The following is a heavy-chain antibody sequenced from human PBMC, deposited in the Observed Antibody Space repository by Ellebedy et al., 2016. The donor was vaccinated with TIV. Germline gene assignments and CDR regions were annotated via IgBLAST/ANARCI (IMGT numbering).Heavy chain of an antibody. V-gene: IGHV1-46*01. J-gene: IGHJ6*02. CDR1: GYTFTSYY. D-gene: IGHD6-19*01. Sequence: ASVKVSCKASGYTFTSYYMHWVRQAPGQGLEWMGIINPSGGSTRYAQKFQGRVTMTRDTSISTDYMELSRLRSDDTAVYYCARDRRQWRSSYYYGMDVWGQGTTVTVPS. CDR2: INPSGGST. CDR3: ARDRRQWRSSYYYGMDV.